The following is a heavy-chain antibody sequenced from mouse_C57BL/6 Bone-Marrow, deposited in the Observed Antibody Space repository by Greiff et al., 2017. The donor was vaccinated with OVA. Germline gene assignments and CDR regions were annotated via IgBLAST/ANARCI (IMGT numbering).Heavy chain of an antibody. V-gene: IGHV5-4*01. J-gene: IGHJ3*01. CDR1: GFTFSSYA. Sequence: EVQVVESGGGLVKPGGSLKLSCAASGFTFSSYAMSWVRQTPEKRLEWVATISDGGSYTYYPDKVKGRFTIPRDNAKNNLYLQMSHLKSEDTAMYYCARDGAYYGNYLMAYGGKGSLVTVSA. CDR2: ISDGGSYT. CDR3: ARDGAYYGNYLMAY. D-gene: IGHD2-10*01.